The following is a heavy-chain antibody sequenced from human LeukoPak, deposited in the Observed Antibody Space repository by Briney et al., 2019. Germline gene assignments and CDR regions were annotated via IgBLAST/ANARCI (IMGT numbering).Heavy chain of an antibody. Sequence: ASVKVSCRASGYIFTDYAILWVRQAPGQRLEWLGWINAGNGNTKYSQNFQGRVTLTRDTSATTASMEMNSLRSEDTALYYCARGRWSATPTSYYLDFWGLGTLVTVSS. CDR3: ARGRWSATPTSYYLDF. CDR1: GYIFTDYA. CDR2: INAGNGNT. D-gene: IGHD2-8*01. V-gene: IGHV1-3*01. J-gene: IGHJ4*02.